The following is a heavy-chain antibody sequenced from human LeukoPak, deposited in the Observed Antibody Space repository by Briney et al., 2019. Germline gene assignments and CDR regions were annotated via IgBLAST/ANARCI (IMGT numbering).Heavy chain of an antibody. CDR2: INPNSGGT. CDR3: ARDYYDSSGLLDY. D-gene: IGHD3-22*01. J-gene: IGHJ4*02. CDR1: GYTFTDYY. V-gene: IGHV1-2*02. Sequence: EASVKVSCKASGYTFTDYYMHWVRQAPGQGLEWMGWINPNSGGTNYAQKFQGRVTMTRDTSISTAYMELSRLRSDDTAVYYCARDYYDSSGLLDYWGQGTLVTVSS.